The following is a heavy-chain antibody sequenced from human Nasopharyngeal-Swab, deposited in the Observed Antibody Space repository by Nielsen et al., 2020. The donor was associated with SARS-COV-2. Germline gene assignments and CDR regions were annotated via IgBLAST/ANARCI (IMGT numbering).Heavy chain of an antibody. V-gene: IGHV3-73*01. J-gene: IGHJ4*02. CDR3: SGHYFDFWSSYHPLDY. Sequence: GGSLRLSCAASGFSFSGSAMHWVRQASGKGSEWLGRIRSKANNYATSYAASVEGKFTISRDDSKNTAYLQMNSLITEDTAVYFCSGHYFDFWSSYHPLDYWGQGALVTVSS. CDR2: IRSKANNYAT. CDR1: GFSFSGSA. D-gene: IGHD3-3*01.